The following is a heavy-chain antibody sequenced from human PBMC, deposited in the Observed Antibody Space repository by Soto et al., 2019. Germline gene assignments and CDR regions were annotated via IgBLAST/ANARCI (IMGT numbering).Heavy chain of an antibody. V-gene: IGHV1-2*04. CDR1: GYTFTGYY. CDR3: ARAIYIRYNWNGHYFDY. CDR2: INPNSGGT. Sequence: ASVKVSCKASGYTFTGYYMHWVRQAPGQGLEWMGWINPNSGGTNYAQKFQGWVTMTRDTSISTAYMELSRLRSDDTAVYYCARAIYIRYNWNGHYFDYWGQGTLVTVSS. D-gene: IGHD1-20*01. J-gene: IGHJ4*02.